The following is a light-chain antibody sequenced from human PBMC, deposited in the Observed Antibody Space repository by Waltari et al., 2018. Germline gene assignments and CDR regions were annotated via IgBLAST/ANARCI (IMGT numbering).Light chain of an antibody. CDR3: HQSHTVPHT. V-gene: IGKV3-20*01. CDR1: QSVSSSY. Sequence: EIVLTQSPGTLSLSPGERATLSCRASQSVSSSYLAWYQQKPGQAPRLLIYGASSRATGIPDRFSGSGSGTDFTLTISRLQPEDFATYYCHQSHTVPHTFGQGTKLEIK. J-gene: IGKJ2*01. CDR2: GAS.